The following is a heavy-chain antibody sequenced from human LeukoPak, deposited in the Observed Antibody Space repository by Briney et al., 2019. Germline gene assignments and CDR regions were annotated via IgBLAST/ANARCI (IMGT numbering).Heavy chain of an antibody. J-gene: IGHJ4*02. D-gene: IGHD3-9*01. CDR3: ARGGSYDILTGYSATLDY. CDR2: IWYDGSNK. Sequence: GGSLRLSCAASGLTFSSYGMHWVRQAPGKGLEWVAVIWYDGSNKYYADSVKGRFTISRDNSKNTLYLQMNSLRAEDTAVYYCARGGSYDILTGYSATLDYWGQGTLVTVSS. V-gene: IGHV3-33*01. CDR1: GLTFSSYG.